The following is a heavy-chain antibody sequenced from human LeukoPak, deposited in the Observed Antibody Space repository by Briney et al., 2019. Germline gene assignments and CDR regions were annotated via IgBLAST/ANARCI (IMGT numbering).Heavy chain of an antibody. V-gene: IGHV4-34*01. Sequence: SETLSLTCGVYGGSFSGYLWNWIRQSPGKDLEWLGEINHSGSANYHPSLKSRVTISIDTSKNQVSLSLSSVTAADTAGYYYAGGPRESYYSWFDHWGQGTLVTVSS. D-gene: IGHD3-10*01. CDR2: INHSGSA. J-gene: IGHJ5*02. CDR1: GGSFSGYL. CDR3: AGGPRESYYSWFDH.